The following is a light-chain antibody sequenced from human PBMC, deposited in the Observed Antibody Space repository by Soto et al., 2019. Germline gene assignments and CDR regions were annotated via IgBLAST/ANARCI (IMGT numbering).Light chain of an antibody. Sequence: NFMLTQPHSVSESPGKTVIISCTRSSGSIASNYVQWYQQRPGSSPTTVIYEDNQRPSWVPDRFSGSIDSSSNSASLTISGLETEDEADYFCPSYDATNQVFGGGTKLTVL. CDR1: SGSIASNY. V-gene: IGLV6-57*01. CDR2: EDN. CDR3: PSYDATNQV. J-gene: IGLJ3*02.